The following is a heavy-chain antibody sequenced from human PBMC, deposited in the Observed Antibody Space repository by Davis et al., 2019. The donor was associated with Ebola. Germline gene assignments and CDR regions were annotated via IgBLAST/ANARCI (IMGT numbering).Heavy chain of an antibody. V-gene: IGHV4-30-2*01. CDR3: ARYWFGGFLLNPYFDY. CDR2: IYHSGST. D-gene: IGHD3-10*01. CDR1: GGSISNDNYS. Sequence: SETLSLTCAVSGGSISNDNYSWSWIRQPPGKGLEWIGYIYHSGSTYYNPSLKSRVTISVDRSKNQFSLNLSYVTAADTAVYYCARYWFGGFLLNPYFDYWGQGTLVTVSS. J-gene: IGHJ4*02.